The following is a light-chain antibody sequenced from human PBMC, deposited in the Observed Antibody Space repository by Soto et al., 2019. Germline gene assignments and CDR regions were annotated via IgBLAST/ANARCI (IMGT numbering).Light chain of an antibody. CDR1: QGLSTW. CDR3: QQSYSRPRT. J-gene: IGKJ1*01. Sequence: DIQMTQSPSTLSSSAGDRVTITCRASQGLSTWLAWYQQKPGKAPNLLIYSASILESGVPSRFSGSGSGTDFTLTISSLQPEDFATYFCQQSYSRPRTFGQGTKVDIK. CDR2: SAS. V-gene: IGKV1-39*01.